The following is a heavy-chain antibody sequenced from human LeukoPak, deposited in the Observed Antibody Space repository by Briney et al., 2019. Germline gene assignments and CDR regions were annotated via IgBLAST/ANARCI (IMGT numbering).Heavy chain of an antibody. Sequence: GGSLRLSCAASGFTFSSYGMPWVRQAPGKGLEWVAVIWYDGSNKYYADSVKGRFTISRDNSKNTLYLQMNSLRAEDTAVYYCAKDYYDSSGSPDYWGQGTLVTVSS. CDR3: AKDYYDSSGSPDY. D-gene: IGHD3-22*01. CDR2: IWYDGSNK. V-gene: IGHV3-33*06. J-gene: IGHJ4*02. CDR1: GFTFSSYG.